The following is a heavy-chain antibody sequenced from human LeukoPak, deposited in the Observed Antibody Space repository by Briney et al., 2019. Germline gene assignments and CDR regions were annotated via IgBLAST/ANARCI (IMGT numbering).Heavy chain of an antibody. CDR2: ISTGGVNT. D-gene: IGHD6-19*01. CDR1: GFTFNTYA. V-gene: IGHV3-23*01. CDR3: AKEQMMYSSSPFDY. Sequence: GGSLRLSCAASGFTFNTYAMSWVRQAPGKGLEWVSAISTGGVNTYYTDSVKGRFTISRDNSKNTLYLQMNSLRAEDTAVYFCAKEQMMYSSSPFDYWGQGTLVTVSA. J-gene: IGHJ4*02.